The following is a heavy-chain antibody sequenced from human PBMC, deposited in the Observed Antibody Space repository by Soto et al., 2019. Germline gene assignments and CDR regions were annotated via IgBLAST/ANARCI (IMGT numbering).Heavy chain of an antibody. CDR1: GGTFSSYA. J-gene: IGHJ6*02. CDR3: ARGSAGYYYYYYGMDV. Sequence: QVQLVQSGAEVKKPGSSVKVSCKASGGTFSSYAISWVRQAPGQGLEWMGGIIPIFGTANYAQKFQGRVTSTADESTSTAYMELSSLRSEDTAVYYCARGSAGYYYYYYGMDVWGQGTTVTVSS. V-gene: IGHV1-69*01. CDR2: IIPIFGTA.